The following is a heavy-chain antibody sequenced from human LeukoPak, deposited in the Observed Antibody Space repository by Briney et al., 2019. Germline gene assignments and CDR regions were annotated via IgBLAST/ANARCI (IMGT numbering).Heavy chain of an antibody. CDR1: GFTVSSNY. J-gene: IGHJ3*02. D-gene: IGHD1-26*01. Sequence: GGSLRLSCAASGFTVSSNYMSWVRQAPGKGLEWVSIIYSGGSTFCADSVKGRFTISRDNSKNTLYLQMNSLRAEDTAVYYCARGGSYLSAFDIWGQGTMVTVSS. CDR3: ARGGSYLSAFDI. CDR2: IYSGGST. V-gene: IGHV3-53*01.